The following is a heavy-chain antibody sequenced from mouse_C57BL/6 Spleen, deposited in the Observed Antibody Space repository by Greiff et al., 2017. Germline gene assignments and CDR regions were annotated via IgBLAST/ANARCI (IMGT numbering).Heavy chain of an antibody. J-gene: IGHJ2*01. Sequence: VQLQQSGAELVRPGASVKLSCTASGFNIKDDYMHWVKQRPEQGLEWIGWIDPENGDTEYASKFQGKATITADTSSNTAYLQLSSLTSEDTAVYYCTSYDYDRVDYWGQGTTLTVSS. CDR2: IDPENGDT. V-gene: IGHV14-4*01. CDR1: GFNIKDDY. CDR3: TSYDYDRVDY. D-gene: IGHD2-4*01.